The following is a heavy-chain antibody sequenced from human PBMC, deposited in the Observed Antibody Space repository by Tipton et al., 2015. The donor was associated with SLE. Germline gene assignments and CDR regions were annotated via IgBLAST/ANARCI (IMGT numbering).Heavy chain of an antibody. CDR2: IYYSGST. V-gene: IGHV4-39*07. J-gene: IGHJ4*02. CDR1: GGSISSSSYY. CDR3: ARLAAAATDYFDY. Sequence: SLTCTVSGGSISSSSYYWGWIRQPPGKGLEWIGSIYYSGSTYYNPSLKSRVTISVDTSKNQFSLKLSSVTAADTAVYYCARLAAAATDYFDYWGQGTLVTVSS. D-gene: IGHD6-13*01.